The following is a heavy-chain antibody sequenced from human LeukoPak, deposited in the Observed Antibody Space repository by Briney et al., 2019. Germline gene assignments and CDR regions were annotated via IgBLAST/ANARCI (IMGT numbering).Heavy chain of an antibody. D-gene: IGHD1-14*01. CDR1: GYTFTSYG. Sequence: ASVKVSCKASGYTFTSYGISWVRQAPGQGPEWMGWISAYNGNTNYAQKLQGRVTMTTDTSTSTACMELRSLRSDDTAVYYCARGIIPTYYFDYWGQGTLVTVSS. V-gene: IGHV1-18*01. CDR2: ISAYNGNT. CDR3: ARGIIPTYYFDY. J-gene: IGHJ4*02.